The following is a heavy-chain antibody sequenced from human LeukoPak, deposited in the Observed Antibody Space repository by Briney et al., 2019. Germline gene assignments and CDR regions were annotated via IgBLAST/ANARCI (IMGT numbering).Heavy chain of an antibody. CDR2: INPRGVST. V-gene: IGHV1-46*01. CDR3: ARDFTVDGTGGFDY. J-gene: IGHJ4*02. Sequence: ASVKVSCKASGYTFTSYYIHWVRQAPGQGLEWMGIINPRGVSTSYAQRFQGRVTMTGDTSTSTVYMELSSLRSEDTAVYYCARDFTVDGTGGFDYWGQGTLVTVSS. D-gene: IGHD6-19*01. CDR1: GYTFTSYY.